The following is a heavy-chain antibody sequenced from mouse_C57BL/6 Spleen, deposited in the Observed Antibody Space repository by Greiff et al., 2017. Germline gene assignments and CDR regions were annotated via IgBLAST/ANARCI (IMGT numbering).Heavy chain of an antibody. CDR1: GYSITSGYY. Sequence: EVQRVESGPGLVKPSQSLSLTCSVTGYSITSGYYWNWIRQFPGNKLEWMGYISYDGSNNYNPSLKNRISITRDTSKNQFFLKLNSVTTEDTATYYCACYYSNYFDYWGQGTTLTVSS. CDR3: ACYYSNYFDY. D-gene: IGHD2-5*01. J-gene: IGHJ2*01. CDR2: ISYDGSN. V-gene: IGHV3-6*01.